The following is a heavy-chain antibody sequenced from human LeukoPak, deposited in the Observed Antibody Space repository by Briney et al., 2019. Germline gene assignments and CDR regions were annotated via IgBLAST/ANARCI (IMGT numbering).Heavy chain of an antibody. CDR3: ARDLGVVATITEYPDYGMDV. D-gene: IGHD5-12*01. J-gene: IGHJ6*04. CDR2: IIPIFGTA. CDR1: GGTFSSYA. V-gene: IGHV1-69*13. Sequence: SVKVSCKASGGTFSSYAISWVRQAPGQGLEWMGGIIPIFGTANYAQKFQGRVAITADESTSTAYMELSSLRSEDTAVNYCARDLGVVATITEYPDYGMDVWGKGTTVTVSS.